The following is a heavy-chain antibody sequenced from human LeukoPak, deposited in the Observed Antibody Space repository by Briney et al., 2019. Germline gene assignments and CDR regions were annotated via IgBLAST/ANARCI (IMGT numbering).Heavy chain of an antibody. D-gene: IGHD6-13*01. CDR1: GGTFSSYA. J-gene: IGHJ3*02. Sequence: SVKVSCKASGGTFSSYAISWVRLAPGQGLEWMGGIIPIFGTANYAQKFQGRVTITADESTSTAYMELSSLRSEDTAVYYCARARDIAAAGYAFDIWGQGTMVTVSS. CDR2: IIPIFGTA. V-gene: IGHV1-69*13. CDR3: ARARDIAAAGYAFDI.